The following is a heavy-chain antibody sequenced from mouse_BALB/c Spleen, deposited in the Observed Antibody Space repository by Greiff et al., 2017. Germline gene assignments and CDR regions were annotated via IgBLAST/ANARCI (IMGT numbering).Heavy chain of an antibody. J-gene: IGHJ4*01. CDR3: ARHPIYYDYDGAMDY. Sequence: EVKVVESGGGLVKPGGSLKLSCAASGFAFSSYDMSWVRQTPEKRLEWVAYISSGGGSTYYPDTVKGRFTISRDNAKNTLYLQMSSLKSEDTAMYYCARHPIYYDYDGAMDYWGQGTSVTVSS. D-gene: IGHD2-4*01. CDR2: ISSGGGST. CDR1: GFAFSSYD. V-gene: IGHV5-12-1*01.